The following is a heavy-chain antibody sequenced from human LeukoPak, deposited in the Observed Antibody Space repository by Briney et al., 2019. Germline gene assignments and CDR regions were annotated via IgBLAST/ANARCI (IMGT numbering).Heavy chain of an antibody. J-gene: IGHJ5*02. Sequence: PSETLSLTCAVYGGSFSGYYWSWIRQPPGKGLEWIGEINHSGSTNYNPSLKSRVTISVDTSKNQFSLKLSSVTAADTAVYYCARGDRVNYDRSTYPHETSNNWFDPWGQGTLVTGSS. CDR2: INHSGST. V-gene: IGHV4-34*01. CDR1: GGSFSGYY. D-gene: IGHD3-22*01. CDR3: ARGDRVNYDRSTYPHETSNNWFDP.